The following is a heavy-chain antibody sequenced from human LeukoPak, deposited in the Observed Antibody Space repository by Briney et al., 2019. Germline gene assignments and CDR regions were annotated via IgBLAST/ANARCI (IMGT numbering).Heavy chain of an antibody. CDR3: ARDKEGPYRSSDYYYYGMDV. J-gene: IGHJ6*02. Sequence: GGSLRLSCAASGFTFSSYAMHWVRQAPGKGLEWVAVISYDGSNKYYADSVKGRFTISRDNSKNTLYLQMSSLRVEDTAVYYCARDKEGPYRSSDYYYYGMDVWGQGTTVTVSS. D-gene: IGHD6-6*01. CDR2: ISYDGSNK. CDR1: GFTFSSYA. V-gene: IGHV3-30*04.